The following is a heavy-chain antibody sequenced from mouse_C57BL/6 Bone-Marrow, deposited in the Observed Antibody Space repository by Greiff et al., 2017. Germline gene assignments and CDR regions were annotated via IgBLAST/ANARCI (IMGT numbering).Heavy chain of an antibody. D-gene: IGHD1-1*01. CDR1: GFNIKDDY. CDR2: IDPENGDT. V-gene: IGHV14-4*01. Sequence: EVQGVESGAELVRPGASVKLSCTASGFNIKDDYMHWVKQRPEQGLEWIGWIDPENGDTEYASKFQGKATITADTSSNTAYLQLSSLTSEDTAVYYCTTRITTVVAPFAYWGQGTLVTVSA. J-gene: IGHJ3*01. CDR3: TTRITTVVAPFAY.